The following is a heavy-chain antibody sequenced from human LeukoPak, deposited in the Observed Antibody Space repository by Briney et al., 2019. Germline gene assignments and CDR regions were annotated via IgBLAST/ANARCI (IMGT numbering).Heavy chain of an antibody. CDR1: GFNFEDYG. CDR3: AKCVYSNIYYWFDP. J-gene: IGHJ5*02. V-gene: IGHV3-43*02. CDR2: ITGNGVST. Sequence: PGGSLRLSCAASGFNFEDYGMHWVRQAPGKGLEWVSLITGNGVSTYYADSVKGRFTISRDNSKNSLYLQMNSLRTEDTALYYCAKCVYSNIYYWFDPWGQGTLVSVSS. D-gene: IGHD6-13*01.